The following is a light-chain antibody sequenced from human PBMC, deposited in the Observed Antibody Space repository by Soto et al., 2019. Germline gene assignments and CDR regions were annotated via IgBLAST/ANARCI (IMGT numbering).Light chain of an antibody. J-gene: IGKJ3*01. Sequence: EIVLTQSPGTLSFSPGEIATLSCRASQSIASSYLGWYQQKPGQAPSLLIYGASSRATGIPDRFSGSGSGTDFTLSISRLEPEDFAVYYCQHYGTSPFTFGPGTKGEIK. CDR2: GAS. CDR1: QSIASSY. CDR3: QHYGTSPFT. V-gene: IGKV3-20*01.